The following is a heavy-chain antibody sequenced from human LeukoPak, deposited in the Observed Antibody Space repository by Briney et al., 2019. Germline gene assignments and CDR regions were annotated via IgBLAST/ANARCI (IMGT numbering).Heavy chain of an antibody. CDR1: GYTFTSYD. CDR3: ARGWYSSGWYDY. Sequence: ASVKVSCKASGYTFTSYDINWVRQATGQGLEWMGWMNPNSGKTDYAQKFQGRVTMSRNTSLSTAYMELSSLRSEDTAVYYCARGWYSSGWYDYWGQGTLVTVSS. D-gene: IGHD6-19*01. CDR2: MNPNSGKT. V-gene: IGHV1-8*01. J-gene: IGHJ4*02.